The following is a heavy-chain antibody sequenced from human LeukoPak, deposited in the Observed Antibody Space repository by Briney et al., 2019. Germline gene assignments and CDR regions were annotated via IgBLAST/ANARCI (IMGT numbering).Heavy chain of an antibody. CDR3: ARNRGGPSIVATIIGGFDY. CDR2: IYHSGST. Sequence: PSETLSLTCTVSGYSISSGYCWGWIRQPPGKGLEWIGSIYHSGSTYYNPSLKSRVTISVDTSKNQFSLKLSSVTAADTAVYYCARNRGGPSIVATIIGGFDYWGQGTLVTVSS. V-gene: IGHV4-38-2*02. D-gene: IGHD5-12*01. CDR1: GYSISSGYC. J-gene: IGHJ4*02.